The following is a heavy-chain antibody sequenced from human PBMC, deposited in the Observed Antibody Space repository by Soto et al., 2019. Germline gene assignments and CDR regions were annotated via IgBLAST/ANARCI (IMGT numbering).Heavy chain of an antibody. CDR1: NYSISSGYY. J-gene: IGHJ4*02. Sequence: SETLSLTCAVSNYSISSGYYWGWIRQPPEKGLEYIGSIFHTGSTYYNPSLKSRVIISVDTSKNQFSLRLNPVTAADTAVYFCARVEAAKFFAHWGQGTLVTVSS. V-gene: IGHV4-38-2*01. D-gene: IGHD2-15*01. CDR3: ARVEAAKFFAH. CDR2: IFHTGST.